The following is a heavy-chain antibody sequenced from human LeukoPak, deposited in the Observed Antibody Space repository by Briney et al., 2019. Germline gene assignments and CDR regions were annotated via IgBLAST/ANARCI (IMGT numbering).Heavy chain of an antibody. V-gene: IGHV3-74*01. D-gene: IGHD2/OR15-2a*01. CDR2: VDVHGQGT. CDR3: ARSNYYSTTFYYPLDL. J-gene: IGHJ5*02. Sequence: GGSLRLSCAASGFTFSSYWMHWVRQAPGKGPVWVSRVDVHGQGTAYADSVKGRFTISRDKAKNTLSLQMKSPSAEDTAVYYCARSNYYSTTFYYPLDLWGQGTLVTVSS. CDR1: GFTFSSYW.